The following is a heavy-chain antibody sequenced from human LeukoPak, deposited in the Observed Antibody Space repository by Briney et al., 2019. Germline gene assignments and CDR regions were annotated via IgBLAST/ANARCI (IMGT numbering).Heavy chain of an antibody. Sequence: GGSLRLSCAASGFTFSSNWMTWVRQAPGKGLEWVANINTDGSQRDCVDSLKGRFTISRDNAKNSLYLQMNSLRAEDTALYYCARSSENTAMVTARFFDYWGQGTLVTVSS. CDR2: INTDGSQR. D-gene: IGHD5-18*01. V-gene: IGHV3-7*03. CDR3: ARSSENTAMVTARFFDY. J-gene: IGHJ4*02. CDR1: GFTFSSNW.